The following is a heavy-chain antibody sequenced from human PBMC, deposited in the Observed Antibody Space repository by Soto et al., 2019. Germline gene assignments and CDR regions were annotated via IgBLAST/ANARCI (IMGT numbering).Heavy chain of an antibody. CDR1: GFTFSIYA. Sequence: PXXSLSLSFAASGFTFSIYAMRWVRQAPGKGLEWVSAISGSGGNTYYADSVRGRFTISRDNSKNTLYLQMNSLSAEDTAVYYCANDIWIAVAGTCYWGQGTLVTVSS. CDR3: ANDIWIAVAGTCY. CDR2: ISGSGGNT. V-gene: IGHV3-23*01. D-gene: IGHD6-19*01. J-gene: IGHJ4*02.